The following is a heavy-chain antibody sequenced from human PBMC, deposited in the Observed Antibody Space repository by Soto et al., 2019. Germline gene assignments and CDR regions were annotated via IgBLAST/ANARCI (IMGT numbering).Heavy chain of an antibody. V-gene: IGHV3-30-3*01. CDR2: ISYDGSNK. J-gene: IGHJ4*02. D-gene: IGHD3-16*01. CDR1: GFTFSSYA. Sequence: QVQLVESGGGVVQPGRSLRLSCAASGFTFSSYAMHWVRQAPGKGLEWVAVISYDGSNKYYADSVKGRFTISRDNSKNTLYLQMNSLRAEDTAVYYCAETPTRGGKAILDYWGQGTLVTVSS. CDR3: AETPTRGGKAILDY.